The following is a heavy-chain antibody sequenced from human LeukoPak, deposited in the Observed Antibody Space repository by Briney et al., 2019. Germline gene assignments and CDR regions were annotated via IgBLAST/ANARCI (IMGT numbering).Heavy chain of an antibody. V-gene: IGHV4-39*07. CDR2: IYYSGST. CDR1: GGSISSSSYY. CDR3: ARVDYGSGSPMDV. J-gene: IGHJ6*03. D-gene: IGHD3-10*01. Sequence: PSETLSLTCTVSGGSISSSSYYWGWIRQPPGKGLEWIGSIYYSGSTYYNPSLKSRVTISVDTSKNQFSLKLSSVTAADTAVYYCARVDYGSGSPMDVWGKGTTVTVSS.